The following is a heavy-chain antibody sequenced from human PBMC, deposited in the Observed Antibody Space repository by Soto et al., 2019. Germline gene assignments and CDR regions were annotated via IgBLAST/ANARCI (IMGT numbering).Heavy chain of an antibody. V-gene: IGHV3-33*01. D-gene: IGHD5-12*01. CDR2: IWYDGSNK. Sequence: GGSLRLSCAASGFTFSSYGMHWVRQAPGKGLEWVAVIWYDGSNKYYADSVKGRFTISRDNSKNTLYLQMNSLRAEDTAVYYCARGPGGVDIVATIADYWGQGTLVTVSS. J-gene: IGHJ4*02. CDR1: GFTFSSYG. CDR3: ARGPGGVDIVATIADY.